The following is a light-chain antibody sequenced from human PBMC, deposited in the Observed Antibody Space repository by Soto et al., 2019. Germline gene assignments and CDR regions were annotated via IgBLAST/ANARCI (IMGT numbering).Light chain of an antibody. CDR2: EVS. Sequence: SALTQPASVSGSPGQSITISCTGTSSDVGGYNYVSWYQQHPGKAPKLMIYEVSNRPSGVSNRFSGSKSGNTASLTISGLQAADEADYYCSLYTSENTYVFGTGTKVTV. V-gene: IGLV2-14*01. CDR1: SSDVGGYNY. J-gene: IGLJ1*01. CDR3: SLYTSENTYV.